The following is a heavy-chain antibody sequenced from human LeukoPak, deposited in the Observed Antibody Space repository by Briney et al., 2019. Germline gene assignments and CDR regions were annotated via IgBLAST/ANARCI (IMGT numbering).Heavy chain of an antibody. D-gene: IGHD3-3*01. J-gene: IGHJ4*02. V-gene: IGHV4-4*02. CDR1: GGSISSSNW. CDR2: IFHSGST. Sequence: PSETLSLTCAVSGGSISSSNWWSWVRQPPGKGLEWIGEIFHSGSTNYNPSLKSRVTISVDKSRNQFSLKLSSVTAADTAVYYCARRRYDFWSGGRYYFDYWGQGTLVTVSS. CDR3: ARRRYDFWSGGRYYFDY.